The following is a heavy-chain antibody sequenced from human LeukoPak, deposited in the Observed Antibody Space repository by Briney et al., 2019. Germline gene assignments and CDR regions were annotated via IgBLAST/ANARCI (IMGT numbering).Heavy chain of an antibody. CDR1: GYSITSYW. CDR2: IYTGDSDA. Sequence: GESLKISCKGSGYSITSYWIGWVRQMAGKSLLWLGIIYTGDSDARYSASFEGQVTISADKSISTAYLQWTSLKASDTAMYYSASEHPGAAHGAFDIWGQGTMVTVSS. V-gene: IGHV5-51*01. J-gene: IGHJ3*02. D-gene: IGHD6-13*01. CDR3: ASEHPGAAHGAFDI.